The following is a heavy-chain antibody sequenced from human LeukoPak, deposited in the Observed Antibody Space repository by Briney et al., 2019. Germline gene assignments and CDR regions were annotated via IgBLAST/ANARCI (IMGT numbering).Heavy chain of an antibody. CDR1: GVTFNIAW. V-gene: IGHV3-30*18. J-gene: IGHJ6*02. Sequence: GGSLRLSCAASGVTFNIAWMNWVRQAPGKGLEWVAVISYDGSNKYYADSVKGRFTISRDNSKNTLYLQMNSLRAEDTAVYYCAKDSSLGSSSWYGGYYGMDVWGQGTTVTVSS. D-gene: IGHD6-13*01. CDR2: ISYDGSNK. CDR3: AKDSSLGSSSWYGGYYGMDV.